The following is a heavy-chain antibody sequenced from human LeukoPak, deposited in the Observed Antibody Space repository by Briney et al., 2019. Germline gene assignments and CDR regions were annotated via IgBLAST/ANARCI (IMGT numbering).Heavy chain of an antibody. CDR3: ARRSDYVWGSYRRPNNWFDP. V-gene: IGHV4-34*01. J-gene: IGHJ5*02. CDR2: INHSGST. CDR1: GGSFSAYY. D-gene: IGHD3-16*02. Sequence: SETLSLTCAVYGGSFSAYYWSWIRQPPGKGLEPIGEINHSGSTNYNPSLKSRVTISVDTSKNQFSLKLSSVAAADTAVYYCARRSDYVWGSYRRPNNWFDPWGQGTLVTVSS.